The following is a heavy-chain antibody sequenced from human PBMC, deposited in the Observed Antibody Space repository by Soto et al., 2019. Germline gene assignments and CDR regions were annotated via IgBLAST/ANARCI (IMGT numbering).Heavy chain of an antibody. CDR1: GFTFGNYA. Sequence: EVQLLESGGDLVQPGGTLRLSCVASGFTFGNYAMNWVRQAPGKGLEWVSAISRSGGSTYYAGPVKGRFTVSRDNSKNTLYLQMDSLRDEDTAVYYCAKGGDEGESYWGCSRYPVGDVFDVWGLGTMVTFSS. D-gene: IGHD3-16*02. CDR3: AKGGDEGESYWGCSRYPVGDVFDV. CDR2: ISRSGGST. J-gene: IGHJ3*01. V-gene: IGHV3-23*01.